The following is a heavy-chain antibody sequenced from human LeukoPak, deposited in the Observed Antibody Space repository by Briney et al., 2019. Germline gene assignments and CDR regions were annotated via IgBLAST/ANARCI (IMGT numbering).Heavy chain of an antibody. Sequence: VASVKVSCKASGGTFSSYAISWVRQAPGQGLEWMGWINPNSGGTNYAQKFQGGVTMTRDTSISTAYMELSRLRSDDTAVYYCARGPKGMATTYGYYMDVWGKGTTVTVSS. CDR3: ARGPKGMATTYGYYMDV. D-gene: IGHD5-24*01. J-gene: IGHJ6*03. V-gene: IGHV1-2*02. CDR1: GGTFSSYA. CDR2: INPNSGGT.